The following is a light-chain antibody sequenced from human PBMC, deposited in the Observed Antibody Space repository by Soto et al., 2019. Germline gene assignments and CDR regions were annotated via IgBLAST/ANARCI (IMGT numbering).Light chain of an antibody. CDR1: SSDVGGYNY. Sequence: QAVVTQPPSASGSPGQSVTISCTGASSDVGGYNYVSWYQQHPGKAPKLMIYEVNKRPSGVPDRFSGSKFGNTASLTVSGLQGEDEADYYCSSYGGSNNLVFGGGTKLTVL. CDR3: SSYGGSNNLV. J-gene: IGLJ2*01. CDR2: EVN. V-gene: IGLV2-8*01.